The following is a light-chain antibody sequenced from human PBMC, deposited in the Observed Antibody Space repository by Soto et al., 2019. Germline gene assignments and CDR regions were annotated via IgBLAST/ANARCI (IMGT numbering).Light chain of an antibody. CDR3: QQYIYGPRT. CDR2: EAS. Sequence: DIQMTQSPSSLSASVGDRVTISCQTSRDIRKYLNWYQQKPGKPPQLLYFEASNLESGVPSRFSGRGSGTNLCRTISRLQPEDFATYYCQQYIYGPRTFCQWNKVEFK. CDR1: RDIRKY. V-gene: IGKV1-33*01. J-gene: IGKJ1*01.